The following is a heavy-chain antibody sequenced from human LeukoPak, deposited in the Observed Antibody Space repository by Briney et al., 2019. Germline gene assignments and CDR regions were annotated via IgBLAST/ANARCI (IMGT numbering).Heavy chain of an antibody. D-gene: IGHD2-21*02. Sequence: SETLSLTYTVSGGSISSSSYYWGWIRQPPGKGLEWIGSIYYSGSTYYNPSLKSRVTISVDTSKNQFSLKLSSVTAADTAVYYCARTVVVTAMLDYWGQGTLVTVSS. V-gene: IGHV4-39*01. J-gene: IGHJ4*02. CDR3: ARTVVVTAMLDY. CDR2: IYYSGST. CDR1: GGSISSSSYY.